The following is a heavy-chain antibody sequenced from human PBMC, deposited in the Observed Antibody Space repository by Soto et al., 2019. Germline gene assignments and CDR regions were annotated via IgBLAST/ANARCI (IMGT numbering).Heavy chain of an antibody. Sequence: PSETLSLTCTVSGTSVSRYYWSWIRPPPGKGLEWIGYIYYSGSTNYNPSLKSRVTISVDTSKNQFSLKLSSVTAADTAVYYCAREGEDYDILTGPSYNWFDPWGQGTLVTVSS. V-gene: IGHV4-59*02. D-gene: IGHD3-9*01. J-gene: IGHJ5*02. CDR2: IYYSGST. CDR1: GTSVSRYY. CDR3: AREGEDYDILTGPSYNWFDP.